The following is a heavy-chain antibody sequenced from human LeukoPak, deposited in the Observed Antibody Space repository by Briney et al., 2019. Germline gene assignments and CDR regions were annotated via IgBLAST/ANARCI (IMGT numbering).Heavy chain of an antibody. CDR1: GFTFSRYA. CDR2: ISYDGSNK. V-gene: IGHV3-30-3*01. Sequence: GGSLRLSCAASGFTFSRYAMHWVRQAPGKGLEWVAVISYDGSNKYYADSVKGRFTISRDNSKNTLYLQMNSLRAEDTAVYYCARDGYYYDSSGYYPDYWGQGTLVTVSS. D-gene: IGHD3-22*01. CDR3: ARDGYYYDSSGYYPDY. J-gene: IGHJ4*02.